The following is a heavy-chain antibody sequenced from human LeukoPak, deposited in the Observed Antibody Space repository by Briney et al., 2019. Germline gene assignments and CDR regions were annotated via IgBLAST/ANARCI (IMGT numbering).Heavy chain of an antibody. Sequence: GRSLRLSCAASGSTLSSFSVNWVRQAPGKGLEWVSYISGSSSAIHYADSVKGRFTISRDNAKNSLYLQMNSLRAEDSAVYYCARGTTSSGSYYFDYWGQGTLVTVSS. J-gene: IGHJ4*02. CDR2: ISGSSSAI. D-gene: IGHD3-22*01. CDR3: ARGTTSSGSYYFDY. CDR1: GSTLSSFS. V-gene: IGHV3-48*04.